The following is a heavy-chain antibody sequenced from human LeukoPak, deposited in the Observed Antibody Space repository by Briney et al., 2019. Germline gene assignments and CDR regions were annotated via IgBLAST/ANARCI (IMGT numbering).Heavy chain of an antibody. D-gene: IGHD1-1*01. CDR1: GFTSRAYR. CDR2: ISSDAGGT. Sequence: PGGSPRLSSAASGFTSRAYRMYWVRQAPGKGLLWVSGISSDAGGTTYADSVKGRFTISRDNAKNTLYLQMNSLRVEDTAVYYWARDLEKTPDYWGQGTLVTVSS. CDR3: ARDLEKTPDY. V-gene: IGHV3-74*01. J-gene: IGHJ4*02.